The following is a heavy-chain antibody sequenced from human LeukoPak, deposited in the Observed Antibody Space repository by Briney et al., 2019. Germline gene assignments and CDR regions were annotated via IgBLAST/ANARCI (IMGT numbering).Heavy chain of an antibody. CDR2: ISAYNGNT. CDR1: GYTFTSYG. V-gene: IGHV1-18*01. D-gene: IGHD3-22*01. Sequence: ASVKVSCKASGYTFTSYGISWVRQAPGQGLEWMGWISAYNGNTNYAQKLQGRVTMTTDTSTDTAYMELNNLRSEDTAVYYCATMTTFDPWGQGTLVTVSP. J-gene: IGHJ5*02. CDR3: ATMTTFDP.